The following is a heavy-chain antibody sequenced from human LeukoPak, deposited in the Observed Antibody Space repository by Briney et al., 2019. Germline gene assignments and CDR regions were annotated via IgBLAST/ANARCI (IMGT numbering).Heavy chain of an antibody. V-gene: IGHV3-21*01. CDR2: ISSSSSYI. D-gene: IGHD3-3*01. CDR3: AKDYDFWSGYYPDAFDI. CDR1: GFTFSSYS. Sequence: GGSLRLSCAASGFTFSSYSMNWVRQAPGKGLEWVSSISSSSSYIYYADSVKGRFTISRDNSKNTLYLQMNSLRAEDTAMYYCAKDYDFWSGYYPDAFDIWGQGTMVTVSS. J-gene: IGHJ3*02.